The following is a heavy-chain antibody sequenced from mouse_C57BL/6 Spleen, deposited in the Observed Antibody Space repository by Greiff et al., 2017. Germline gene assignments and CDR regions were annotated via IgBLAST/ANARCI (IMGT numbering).Heavy chain of an antibody. D-gene: IGHD1-1*01. CDR1: GFSLSTFGMG. CDR2: IWWDDDK. CDR3: ARIGYSGSSPYWYFDV. Sequence: QVTLKESGPGILQPSQTLSLTCSFSGFSLSTFGMGVGWIRQPSGKGLEWLAHIWWDDDKYYNPALKSRLTISKDTSKNQVFLKNANVDTADTATYYCARIGYSGSSPYWYFDVWGTGTTVTVSS. V-gene: IGHV8-8*01. J-gene: IGHJ1*03.